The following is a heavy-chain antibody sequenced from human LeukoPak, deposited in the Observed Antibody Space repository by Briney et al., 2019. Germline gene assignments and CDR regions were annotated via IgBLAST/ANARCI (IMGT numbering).Heavy chain of an antibody. CDR3: ASSTDGDYDFWSGYFV. J-gene: IGHJ4*02. D-gene: IGHD3-3*01. CDR1: SYTFTSYG. CDR2: ISAYNGNT. Sequence: ASVKVSCKASSYTFTSYGISWVRQAPGQGLEWMGWISAYNGNTNYAQKLQGRVTMTTDTSTSTAYMELRSLRSDDTAVYYCASSTDGDYDFWSGYFVWGQGTLVTVSS. V-gene: IGHV1-18*01.